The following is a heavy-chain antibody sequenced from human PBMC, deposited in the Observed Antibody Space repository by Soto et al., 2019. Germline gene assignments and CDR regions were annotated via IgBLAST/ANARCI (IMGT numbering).Heavy chain of an antibody. CDR1: GGSISSSSYY. Sequence: QLQLQESGPGLVKPSETLSLTCTVSGGSISSSSYYWGWIRQPPGKGLEWIGSIYYSGSTYYNPSLKSRVTISVDTSKNQFSLKLSSVTAADTAVYYCARPTYSSGWYSGYWGQGTLVTVSS. CDR2: IYYSGST. CDR3: ARPTYSSGWYSGY. D-gene: IGHD6-19*01. V-gene: IGHV4-39*01. J-gene: IGHJ4*02.